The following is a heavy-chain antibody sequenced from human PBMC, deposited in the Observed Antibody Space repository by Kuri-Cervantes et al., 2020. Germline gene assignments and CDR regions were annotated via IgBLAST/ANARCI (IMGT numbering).Heavy chain of an antibody. D-gene: IGHD3-22*01. CDR1: GFTFSSYS. Sequence: AESLTLSCAAPGFTFSSYSMNWVRQAPGKGLEWVSYISSSSSTIYYADSVKGRFTISRDNAKNSLYLQMNSLRAEDTAVYYCARDSSSGYPYYFDYWGQGTLVTVSS. CDR2: ISSSSSTI. CDR3: ARDSSSGYPYYFDY. V-gene: IGHV3-48*01. J-gene: IGHJ4*02.